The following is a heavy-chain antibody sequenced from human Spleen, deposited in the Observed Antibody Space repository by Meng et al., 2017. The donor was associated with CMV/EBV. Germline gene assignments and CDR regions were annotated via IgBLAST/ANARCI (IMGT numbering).Heavy chain of an antibody. CDR3: ARDYNNGCDY. Sequence: LRLSCAASGFTFSNYAMHWVRQAPGKGLEWVAVTSYDGNEKYYADSVKGRFSISRDNSKNTLYLQMNSLRLEDTAVYYCARDYNNGCDYWGQGTLVTVSS. V-gene: IGHV3-30*04. D-gene: IGHD5-12*01. CDR2: TSYDGNEK. CDR1: GFTFSNYA. J-gene: IGHJ4*02.